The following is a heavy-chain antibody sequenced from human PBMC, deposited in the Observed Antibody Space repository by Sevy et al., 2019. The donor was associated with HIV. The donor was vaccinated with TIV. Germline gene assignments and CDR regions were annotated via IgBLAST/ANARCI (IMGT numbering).Heavy chain of an antibody. CDR1: GHSINSGNY. CDR3: ARGKGSGYFLYYYMDV. Sequence: SETLSLTCTVSGHSINSGNYWGWIRQPPGKGLEWIGTIYHIGNTYYNPSLKSRITISVDTSTNQFSLSLTSVTAADTAVYYCARGKGSGYFLYYYMDVWGNGTTVTVSS. V-gene: IGHV4-38-2*02. D-gene: IGHD3-10*01. J-gene: IGHJ6*03. CDR2: IYHIGNT.